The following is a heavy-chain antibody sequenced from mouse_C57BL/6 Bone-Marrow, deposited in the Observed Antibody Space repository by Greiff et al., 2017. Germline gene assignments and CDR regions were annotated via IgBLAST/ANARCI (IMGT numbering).Heavy chain of an antibody. V-gene: IGHV1-5*01. J-gene: IGHJ1*03. Sequence: VQLQQSGTVLARPGASVKMSCKTSGYTFTSYWMHWVKQRPGQGLEWIGAIYPGNSDTSYNQKFKGKAKLTAVTSASTAYMGLSSLTNEDSAVYYCTHYGSSFYWYFDVWGTGTTVTVSS. CDR1: GYTFTSYW. D-gene: IGHD1-1*01. CDR3: THYGSSFYWYFDV. CDR2: IYPGNSDT.